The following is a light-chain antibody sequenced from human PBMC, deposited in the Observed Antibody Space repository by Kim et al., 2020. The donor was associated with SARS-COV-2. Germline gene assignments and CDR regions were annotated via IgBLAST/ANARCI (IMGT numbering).Light chain of an antibody. Sequence: QRVNISCSGSSSNIGKNKVNWYQQFPGMAPKLLIYKDDQRPSGVPDRFSGSKSGTSASLAISGLQSDDEADYYCAAWDDSPSGFVLVGGGTKVTVL. CDR2: KDD. CDR3: AAWDDSPSGFVL. J-gene: IGLJ2*01. V-gene: IGLV1-44*01. CDR1: SSNIGKNK.